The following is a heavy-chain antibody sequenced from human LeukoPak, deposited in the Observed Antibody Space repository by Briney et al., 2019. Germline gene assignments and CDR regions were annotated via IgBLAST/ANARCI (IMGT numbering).Heavy chain of an antibody. CDR2: INPNSGGT. D-gene: IGHD1-26*01. CDR3: ARDQWEPRFDY. J-gene: IGHJ4*02. V-gene: IGHV1-2*06. CDR1: GYTFTGYY. Sequence: ASVKLSCKASGYTFTGYYMHWVRQAPGQGLEWMGRINPNSGGTYYAQKFQGRVTMTRDTSISTAYMELSRLRSDDTAVYYCARDQWEPRFDYWGQGTLVTVSS.